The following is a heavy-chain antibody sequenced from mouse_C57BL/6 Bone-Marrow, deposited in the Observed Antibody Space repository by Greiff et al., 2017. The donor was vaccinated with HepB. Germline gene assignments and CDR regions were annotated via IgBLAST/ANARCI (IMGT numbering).Heavy chain of an antibody. CDR1: GYTFTSYW. D-gene: IGHD1-1*01. CDR2: IDPSDSYT. CDR3: ASKGDYYGSSYWYFDV. Sequence: VQLQQPGAELVRPGTSVKLSCKASGYTFTSYWMHWVKQRPGQGLEWIGVIDPSDSYTNYTQKFKGKATLTVDTSSSTAYMQLSSLTSEDSAVYCCASKGDYYGSSYWYFDVWGTGTTVTVSS. J-gene: IGHJ1*03. V-gene: IGHV1-59*01.